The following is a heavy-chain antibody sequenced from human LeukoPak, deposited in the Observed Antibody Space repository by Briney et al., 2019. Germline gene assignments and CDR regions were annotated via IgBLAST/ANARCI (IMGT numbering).Heavy chain of an antibody. D-gene: IGHD1-1*01. CDR3: ARVNGLRYIDY. CDR2: IKQDGSEK. CDR1: GFTFSSYW. V-gene: IGHV3-7*03. J-gene: IGHJ4*02. Sequence: GGSLRLSCVVSGFTFSSYWMSWVRQAPGKGLEWVANIKQDGSEKYYVDSVKGRFTISRDNAKNSLYPQMNSLRAEDTAVYYCARVNGLRYIDYWGQGTLVTVSS.